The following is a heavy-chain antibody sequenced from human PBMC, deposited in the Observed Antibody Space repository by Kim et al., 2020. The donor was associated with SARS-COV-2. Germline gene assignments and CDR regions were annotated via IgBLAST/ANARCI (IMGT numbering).Heavy chain of an antibody. Sequence: GGSLRLSCAASGFIFSSHAMRGGRWASGVGLEWVAIISTDGNTLYTASVKGRFTISRDNSKNTLFLQMSSLRPEDTAVYYCAREWADYDSSGFDFWGQGTRVIVSP. D-gene: IGHD3-22*01. CDR3: AREWADYDSSGFDF. V-gene: IGHV3-30*04. J-gene: IGHJ4*02. CDR2: ISTDGNT. CDR1: GFIFSSHA.